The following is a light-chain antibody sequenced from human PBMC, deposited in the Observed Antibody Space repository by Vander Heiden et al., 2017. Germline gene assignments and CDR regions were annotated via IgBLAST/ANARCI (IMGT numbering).Light chain of an antibody. V-gene: IGKV3-20*01. CDR1: PSVSSSY. J-gene: IGKJ2*01. CDR3: QQYGSSPYT. CDR2: GAS. Sequence: ELVLTQSPGTLSLSPGDRATPSCRASPSVSSSYLAWYQQKPGQAPRLLIYGASSRATGIADRFSGSGAGTDFTLTISRLEPEDFAVYYCQQYGSSPYTFGQGTKLEIK.